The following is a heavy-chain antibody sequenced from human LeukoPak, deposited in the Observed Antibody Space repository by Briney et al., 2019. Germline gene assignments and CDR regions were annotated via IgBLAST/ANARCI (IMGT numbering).Heavy chain of an antibody. V-gene: IGHV4-4*07. CDR1: GGSISSYY. J-gene: IGHJ4*02. D-gene: IGHD6-13*01. Sequence: SETLSLTCTVSGGSISSYYWSWIRQPAGKGLEWIGRIYTSGSTNYNPSLKSRVTMSVDTSKNQFSLKLSSVTAADTAVYYCARDPLIAAAGYYYFDYWGQGTLVTVSS. CDR3: ARDPLIAAAGYYYFDY. CDR2: IYTSGST.